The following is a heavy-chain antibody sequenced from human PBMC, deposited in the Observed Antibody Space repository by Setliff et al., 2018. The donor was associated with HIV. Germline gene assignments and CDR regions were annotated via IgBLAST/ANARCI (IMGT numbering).Heavy chain of an antibody. J-gene: IGHJ2*01. V-gene: IGHV4-28*01. D-gene: IGHD3-10*01. CDR1: GYSISSSYW. CDR2: IYKGGTT. CDR3: ARSALWFGEADWYFDL. Sequence: KTSETLSLTCAVSGYSISSSYWWGWIRQPPGKGLEWIGWIGYIYKGGTTYYNPSLKSRVTMSADTSKNQFSLKLRSVTAVDTAVYYCARSALWFGEADWYFDLWGRGTLVTVSS.